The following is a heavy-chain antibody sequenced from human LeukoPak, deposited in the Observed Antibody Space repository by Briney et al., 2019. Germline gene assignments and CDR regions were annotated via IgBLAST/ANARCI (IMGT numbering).Heavy chain of an antibody. CDR3: ARDRVVAATPYWFDP. V-gene: IGHV1-69*13. Sequence: SVKVSCKASGGTFSSYAISWVRQAPGQGLEWMGGIIPIFGTANYAQKFQGRVTITADESTSTAYMELSSLRSEDTAVYYCARDRVVAATPYWFDPWGQGTLVTVSS. D-gene: IGHD2-15*01. J-gene: IGHJ5*02. CDR2: IIPIFGTA. CDR1: GGTFSSYA.